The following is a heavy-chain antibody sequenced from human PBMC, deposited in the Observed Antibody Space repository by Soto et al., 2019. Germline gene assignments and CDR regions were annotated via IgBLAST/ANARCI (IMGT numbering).Heavy chain of an antibody. V-gene: IGHV4-39*01. D-gene: IGHD3-9*01. Sequence: SETLSLTCTVSGGSISSSSYYWGWIRQPPGKGLEWIGSIYYSGSTYYNPSLKSRVTISVDTSKNQFSLKLSSVTAADTAVYYCARHGYYDILTGYYPKNYYYYGMDVWGQGTTVTVSS. J-gene: IGHJ6*02. CDR1: GGSISSSSYY. CDR2: IYYSGST. CDR3: ARHGYYDILTGYYPKNYYYYGMDV.